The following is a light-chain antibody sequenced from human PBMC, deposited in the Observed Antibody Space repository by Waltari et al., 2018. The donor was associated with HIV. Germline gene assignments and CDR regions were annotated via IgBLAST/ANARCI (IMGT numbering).Light chain of an antibody. CDR3: QNYDSSPPYT. J-gene: IGKJ2*01. CDR2: GAS. Sequence: ELVLPQSPATLSLSPWVMATLSYRASHRISSTSLAWYQEKPGQAPRFLIYGASSRATGIPDRFSGSGSGTDFTLTISRLEPEDFAVYYCQNYDSSPPYTFGQGTKLEIK. V-gene: IGKV3-20*01. CDR1: HRISSTS.